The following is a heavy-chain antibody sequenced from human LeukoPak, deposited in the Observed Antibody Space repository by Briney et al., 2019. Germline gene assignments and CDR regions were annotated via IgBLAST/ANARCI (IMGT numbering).Heavy chain of an antibody. V-gene: IGHV4-39*07. J-gene: IGHJ4*02. CDR1: GGSISSSSYY. Sequence: SETLSLTCTVSGGSISSSSYYWGWIRQPPGKGLEWIGSIYYSGSTYYNPSLKSRVTISVDTSKNQFSLKLSSVTAADTAVYYCARRRHYVWGSYDYWGQGTLVTASS. D-gene: IGHD3-16*01. CDR2: IYYSGST. CDR3: ARRRHYVWGSYDY.